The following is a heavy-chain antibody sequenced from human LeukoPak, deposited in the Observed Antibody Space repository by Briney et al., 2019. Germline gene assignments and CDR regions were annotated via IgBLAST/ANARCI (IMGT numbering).Heavy chain of an antibody. J-gene: IGHJ4*02. Sequence: GGSLRLSCAASGFTFSSYSMNWVRQAPGKGLEWVSSISSSSSYIYYADSVKGRFTISRDNAKDSLYLQMNSLRAEDTAVYYCARDRMVRGVVDYWGQGTLVTVSS. CDR1: GFTFSSYS. CDR2: ISSSSSYI. CDR3: ARDRMVRGVVDY. V-gene: IGHV3-21*01. D-gene: IGHD3-10*01.